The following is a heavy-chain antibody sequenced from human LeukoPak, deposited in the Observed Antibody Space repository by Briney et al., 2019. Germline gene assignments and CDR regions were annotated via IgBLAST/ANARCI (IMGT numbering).Heavy chain of an antibody. CDR3: AREGIVTTYSNCLDY. CDR1: GGTFSSYA. D-gene: IGHD4-11*01. J-gene: IGHJ4*02. CDR2: IIPIFGTA. Sequence: SVKVSCKASGGTFSSYAISWVRQAPGQGLEWMGGIIPIFGTAKYAQKFQGRGTITADEATSTAYMELSSLRSEDTAVYYCAREGIVTTYSNCLDYWGQGTLVTVSS. V-gene: IGHV1-69*13.